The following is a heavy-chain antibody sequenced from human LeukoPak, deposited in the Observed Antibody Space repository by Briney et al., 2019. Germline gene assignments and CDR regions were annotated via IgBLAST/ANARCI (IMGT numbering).Heavy chain of an antibody. CDR3: ARSGSGDY. Sequence: SETLSLTCAVYGGSFSGYYWSWIRQPAGKGLEWIGRISTSGSTNYNPSLKSRVTISIDTSRNQFSLRLSSVTAADTAVYFCARSGSGDYWGQGTLVTVSS. V-gene: IGHV4-59*10. CDR1: GGSFSGYY. D-gene: IGHD2-15*01. J-gene: IGHJ4*02. CDR2: ISTSGST.